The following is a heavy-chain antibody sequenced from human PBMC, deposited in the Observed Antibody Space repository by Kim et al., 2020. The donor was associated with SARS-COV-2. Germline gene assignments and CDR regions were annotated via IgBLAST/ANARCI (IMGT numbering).Heavy chain of an antibody. V-gene: IGHV1-18*04. J-gene: IGHJ4*02. CDR1: GYTFTGYG. CDR3: ARFVVGATKGFDY. D-gene: IGHD1-26*01. Sequence: ASVKVSCKASGYTFTGYGLNWVRQAPGQGLEWMGWISVYNGNTNYAENLQGRVTMTTDISTSTVYMELRNLRSDDTAVYYCARFVVGATKGFDYWGWGNL. CDR2: ISVYNGNT.